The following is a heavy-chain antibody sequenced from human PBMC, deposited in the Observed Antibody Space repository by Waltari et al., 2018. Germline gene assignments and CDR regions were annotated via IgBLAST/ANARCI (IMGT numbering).Heavy chain of an antibody. Sequence: QVQLQESGPGLVKPSETLSLTCAVSGYSISSGYYWGWIRQPPGKGLEWIGSIYHSGSTDYNPSLKSRVTISVDTSKNQFSLKLSSVTAADTAVYYCARAETITLYYYYYMDVWGKGTTVTVSS. CDR3: ARAETITLYYYYYMDV. CDR1: GYSISSGYY. V-gene: IGHV4-38-2*01. CDR2: IYHSGST. J-gene: IGHJ6*03. D-gene: IGHD3-9*01.